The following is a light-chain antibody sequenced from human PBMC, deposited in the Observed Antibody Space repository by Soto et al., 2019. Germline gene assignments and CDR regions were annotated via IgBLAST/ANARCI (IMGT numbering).Light chain of an antibody. Sequence: IVLTQSPGTLCLSPGESATLSGGASQSVSSNFLAWYQQKPGQAPRLLIHGASSRATGIPDRISGSGSGTDFTLTISRLEPEDFAVYYCQQYGSSPITFGQGTRLEIK. V-gene: IGKV3-20*01. CDR2: GAS. CDR1: QSVSSNF. CDR3: QQYGSSPIT. J-gene: IGKJ5*01.